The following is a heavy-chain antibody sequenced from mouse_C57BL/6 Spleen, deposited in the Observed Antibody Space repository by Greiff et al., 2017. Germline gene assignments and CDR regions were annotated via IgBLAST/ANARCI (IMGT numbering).Heavy chain of an antibody. V-gene: IGHV1-50*01. J-gene: IGHJ2*01. CDR1: GYTFTSYW. Sequence: QVQLQQPGAELVKPGASVKLSCKASGYTFTSYWMQWVKQRPGQGLEWIGGLDPSDSYTNYNQKFKGKATLTVDTSSSTAYMQLSSLTSEDSAVYYCARRETGLDYGGQGTTLTVSS. CDR3: ARRETGLDY. D-gene: IGHD4-1*01. CDR2: LDPSDSYT.